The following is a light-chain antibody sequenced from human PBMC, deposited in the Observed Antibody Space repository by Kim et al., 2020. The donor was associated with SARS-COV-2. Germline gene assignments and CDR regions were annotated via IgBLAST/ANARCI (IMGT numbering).Light chain of an antibody. J-gene: IGLJ1*01. V-gene: IGLV2-14*03. CDR2: DVS. CDR1: SSDVGGYNY. CDR3: TSYRSGSTYV. Sequence: GQSITISCTGTSSDVGGYNYVSWYQQHPGKAPKLMIYDVSNRPSGVSNRFSGSKSGNTASLTISGLQTEDEADYYCTSYRSGSTYVFGIGTRSPS.